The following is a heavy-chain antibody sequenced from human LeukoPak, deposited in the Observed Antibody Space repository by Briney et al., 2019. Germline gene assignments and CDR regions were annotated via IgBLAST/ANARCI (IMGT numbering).Heavy chain of an antibody. Sequence: SLTLSCAAYGFTFSSHGLNWVRQAPGKGLERLAIMWYDGDNKYYADSVKGRFTISRDNSKNTLYLQMNSLRAEDTAVYYCARGGIAAAGQYYCYGMDVWRQGTTVTGTS. D-gene: IGHD6-13*01. CDR3: ARGGIAAAGQYYCYGMDV. CDR1: GFTFSSHG. CDR2: MWYDGDNK. J-gene: IGHJ6*02. V-gene: IGHV3-33*01.